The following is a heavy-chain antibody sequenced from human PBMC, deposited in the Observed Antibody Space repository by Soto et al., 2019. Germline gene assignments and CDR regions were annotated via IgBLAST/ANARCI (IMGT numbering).Heavy chain of an antibody. V-gene: IGHV4-30-2*01. CDR2: IFPSGTT. J-gene: IGHJ4*02. CDR3: ARSREFDY. Sequence: TLSLTCGVSGGSLSGATYSWNWIRQPPGKGLEWIGYIFPSGTTYYNPSLKSRVTISIDVSRNQFSLSLRSLTAADTAVYYCARSREFDYWSQGTLVTVSS. CDR1: GGSLSGATYS.